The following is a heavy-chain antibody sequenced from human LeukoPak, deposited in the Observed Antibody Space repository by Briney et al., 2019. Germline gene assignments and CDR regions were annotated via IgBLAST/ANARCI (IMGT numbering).Heavy chain of an antibody. CDR1: GFTFSSYS. CDR3: ARDLIGRQTRDY. J-gene: IGHJ4*02. CDR2: ISSSSYI. D-gene: IGHD2-8*01. V-gene: IGHV3-21*04. Sequence: GGSLRLSCAASGFTFSSYSMNWVRQAPGKGLEWVSSISSSSYIYYADSVKGRFTIPRDNAKNSLYLQMNSLRAEDTALYYCARDLIGRQTRDYWGQGTLVTVSS.